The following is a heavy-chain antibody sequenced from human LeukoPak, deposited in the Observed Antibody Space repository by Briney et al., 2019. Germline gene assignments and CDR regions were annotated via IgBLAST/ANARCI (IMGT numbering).Heavy chain of an antibody. CDR1: GGSITTDGYT. CDR3: ARGYYGDAHPFDY. J-gene: IGHJ4*02. Sequence: SETLSLTCTVSGGSITTDGYTWSWIRQLPGKGLEWIGYIFYSGYTYYSPSLKSRVTISLDTSKNQFSLKLTSVTAADTAVYYCARGYYGDAHPFDYWGQGTLVTVSS. CDR2: IFYSGYT. V-gene: IGHV4-31*03. D-gene: IGHD3-22*01.